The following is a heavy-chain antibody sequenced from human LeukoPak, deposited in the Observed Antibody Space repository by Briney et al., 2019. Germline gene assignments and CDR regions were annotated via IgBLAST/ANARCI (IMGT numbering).Heavy chain of an antibody. CDR1: GFTFSSYS. V-gene: IGHV3-21*01. D-gene: IGHD3-3*01. CDR2: ISSSSSYI. J-gene: IGHJ4*02. Sequence: GGSLRLSCAASGFTFSSYSMNWVRQAPGKWLEWVSTISSSSSYIYYADSVKGRFTISRDNAKNSLYPQMNSLRAEDTSVYYCARGDITMFGVVSFDYWGQGTLVTVSS. CDR3: ARGDITMFGVVSFDY.